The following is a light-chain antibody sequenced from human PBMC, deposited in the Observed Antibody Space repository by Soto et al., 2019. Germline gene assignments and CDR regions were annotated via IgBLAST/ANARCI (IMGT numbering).Light chain of an antibody. Sequence: QSALTQPASVSGSPGQSITISCTGTSIDVGGYNYVSWYQQHPGKAPKLMIYEVSNRPSGVSNRFSGSKSGNTASLTISGLQAEDEADYYCSSYTTSNTLVFGGGTKLTVL. CDR3: SSYTTSNTLV. V-gene: IGLV2-14*01. CDR2: EVS. CDR1: SIDVGGYNY. J-gene: IGLJ2*01.